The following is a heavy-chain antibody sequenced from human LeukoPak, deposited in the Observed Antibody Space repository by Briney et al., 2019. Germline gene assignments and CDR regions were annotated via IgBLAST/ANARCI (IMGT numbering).Heavy chain of an antibody. D-gene: IGHD2-2*01. CDR2: IYYSGST. V-gene: IGHV4-39*01. J-gene: IGHJ3*02. Sequence: SETLSLTCIVSGGSISSSSYYWGWIRQPPGEGLEWVGSIYYSGSTYYNPSLKSRVTISVDTSKNQFSLKLSSVTAADTAVYHCTRRGIGYCSSTSCPDAFDIWGQGTIVTVSS. CDR3: TRRGIGYCSSTSCPDAFDI. CDR1: GGSISSSSYY.